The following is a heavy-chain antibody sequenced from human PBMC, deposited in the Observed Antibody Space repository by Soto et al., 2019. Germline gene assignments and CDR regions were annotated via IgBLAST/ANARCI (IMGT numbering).Heavy chain of an antibody. CDR1: GFSFSSYN. V-gene: IGHV3-48*02. Sequence: EVRLVESGGGLVQPGGSLRLSCVASGFSFSSYNMNWVRQAPGKGLEYISYISSNRGTIYYADSVKGRFTISRDNAKNSLYLLMNSLRDEDTAVYYCARDSDGDYGMDVRGHGTTVTVSS. CDR3: ARDSDGDYGMDV. J-gene: IGHJ6*02. D-gene: IGHD4-17*01. CDR2: ISSNRGTI.